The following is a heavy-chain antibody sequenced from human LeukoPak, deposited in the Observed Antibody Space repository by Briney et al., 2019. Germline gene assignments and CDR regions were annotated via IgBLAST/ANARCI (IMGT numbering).Heavy chain of an antibody. CDR3: AREGRYGAVAGHFDY. J-gene: IGHJ4*02. D-gene: IGHD6-19*01. CDR1: GGSFSGYY. Sequence: SETLSLTCAVYGGSFSGYYWSWIRQPPGKGLEWIGGIHHRENTYYNPSLESRGTISVDRSKNQFSLRLNSVTAADTAVYYCAREGRYGAVAGHFDYWGQGTLVTVSS. V-gene: IGHV4-34*01. CDR2: IHHRENT.